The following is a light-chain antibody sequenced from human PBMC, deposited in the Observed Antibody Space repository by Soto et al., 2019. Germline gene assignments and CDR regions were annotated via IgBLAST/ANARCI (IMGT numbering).Light chain of an antibody. CDR3: VHRKEWPFT. J-gene: IGKJ3*01. CDR1: QSLFDGDDGNTY. CDR2: RLS. Sequence: TVLTQTPLSLPVTPGEPASISCRSSQSLFDGDDGNTYLDWYLQKPGQSPQLLIYRLSYRASGVPRRFSGSWSGTAFTLKISRVEAEDVGVYYCVHRKEWPFTFGPGNTVDIK. V-gene: IGKV2-40*01.